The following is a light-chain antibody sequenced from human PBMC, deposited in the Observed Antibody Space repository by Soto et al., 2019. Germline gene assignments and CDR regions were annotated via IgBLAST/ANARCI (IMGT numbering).Light chain of an antibody. J-gene: IGLJ1*01. CDR3: LLFFSGVLV. Sequence: QSLGTHERSLSLSPGGTVTLACGSNTGAVTNYHYPHWFQQRPGQAPRTLIYDATDKPPWTPVRFSGSLLEDKAALTLSGAQTEHEAQYYCLLFFSGVLVFGLGPKVTVL. V-gene: IGLV7-46*01. CDR1: TGAVTNYHY. CDR2: DAT.